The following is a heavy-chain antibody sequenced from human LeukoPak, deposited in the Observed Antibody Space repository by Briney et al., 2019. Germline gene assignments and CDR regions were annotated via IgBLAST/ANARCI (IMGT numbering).Heavy chain of an antibody. CDR3: ARLVVSSTEAFFDY. CDR2: IYYSGST. Sequence: KPSETLSLTCTVSGGSISSYYWSWIRQPPGKGLEWIGYIYYSGSTNYNPSLKSRVTISVDTSKNQFSLKLSSVTAADTAMYYCARLVVSSTEAFFDYWGQGTLVTVYS. J-gene: IGHJ4*02. CDR1: GGSISSYY. V-gene: IGHV4-59*08. D-gene: IGHD2-15*01.